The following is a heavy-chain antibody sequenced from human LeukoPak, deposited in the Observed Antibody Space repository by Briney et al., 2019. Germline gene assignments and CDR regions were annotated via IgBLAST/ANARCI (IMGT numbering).Heavy chain of an antibody. CDR1: GGSISSSSYY. Sequence: PSETLSLTCTVSGGSISSSSYYWGWIRQPPGKGLEWIGSIYYSGSTYYNPSLKSRVTISVDTSKNQFSLKLSSVTAADTAVYYCARGASSGWYVYWGQGTLVTVSS. V-gene: IGHV4-39*01. CDR3: ARGASSGWYVY. J-gene: IGHJ4*02. D-gene: IGHD6-19*01. CDR2: IYYSGST.